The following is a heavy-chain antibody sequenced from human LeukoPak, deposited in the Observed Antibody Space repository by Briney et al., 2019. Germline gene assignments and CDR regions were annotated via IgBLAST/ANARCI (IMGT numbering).Heavy chain of an antibody. CDR3: ASADSSGLQYKIDY. D-gene: IGHD3-22*01. CDR1: GGTFISYA. V-gene: IGHV1-69*13. CDR2: IIPIFGTA. J-gene: IGHJ4*02. Sequence: SVKVSCKASGGTFISYAISWVRQAPGQGLEWMGGIIPIFGTANYAQKFQGRVTITADESTSTAYMELSSLRSEDTAVYYCASADSSGLQYKIDYWGQGTLVTVSS.